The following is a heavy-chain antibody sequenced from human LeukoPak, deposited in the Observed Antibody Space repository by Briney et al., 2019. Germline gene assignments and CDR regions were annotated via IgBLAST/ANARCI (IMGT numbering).Heavy chain of an antibody. Sequence: SETLSLTCTVSGGSISSTSSYWGWIRQPPGKGLEWIGNIYYSGSAYYNPSLKSRVTISVDTSKNQFSLKLSSVTAADTAVYYCARRLDGGFDYWGQGTLVTVSS. V-gene: IGHV4-39*01. CDR1: GGSISSTSSY. CDR2: IYYSGSA. D-gene: IGHD3-16*01. CDR3: ARRLDGGFDY. J-gene: IGHJ4*02.